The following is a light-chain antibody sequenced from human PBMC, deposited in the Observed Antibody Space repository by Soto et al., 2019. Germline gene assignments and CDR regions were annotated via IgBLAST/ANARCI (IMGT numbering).Light chain of an antibody. Sequence: DIQMTQSPSTLSASVGDRVTITCRAGRDICSWFAWYPQQPAKAPTLLIYDAFSFECGVPSWFICSASGTEFTLTFTTLYPYDFAASSYNHSITHRTF. CDR3: NHSITHRT. CDR1: RDICSW. V-gene: IGKV1-5*01. J-gene: IGKJ4*02. CDR2: DAF.